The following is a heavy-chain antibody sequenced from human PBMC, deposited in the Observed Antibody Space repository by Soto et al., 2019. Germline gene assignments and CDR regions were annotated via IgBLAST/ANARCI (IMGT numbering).Heavy chain of an antibody. CDR3: ARVQIRGDYYDFWSGYYYYYGMDV. Sequence: GGSLRLSCAASGFTFSSYAMHWVRQAPGKGLEWVAVISYDGSNKYYADSVKGRFTISRDNSKNTLYLQMNSLRAEDTAVYYCARVQIRGDYYDFWSGYYYYYGMDVWGQGTTVTVSS. J-gene: IGHJ6*02. D-gene: IGHD3-3*01. V-gene: IGHV3-30-3*01. CDR2: ISYDGSNK. CDR1: GFTFSSYA.